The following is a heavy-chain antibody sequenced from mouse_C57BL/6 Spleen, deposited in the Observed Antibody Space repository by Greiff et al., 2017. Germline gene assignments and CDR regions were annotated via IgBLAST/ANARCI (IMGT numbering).Heavy chain of an antibody. CDR2: ISIGGDYI. Sequence: EVQLVESGAGLVKPGGSLKLSCAASGFTFSSYAMPWVRQTPEKRLEWVAYISIGGDYIYYADTVKGRFTISSDNARNTLYLQMSSLKSEDTAMYYCTRDTTAQSGYYAMDYWGQGTSVTVSS. D-gene: IGHD3-2*02. J-gene: IGHJ4*01. V-gene: IGHV5-9-1*02. CDR3: TRDTTAQSGYYAMDY. CDR1: GFTFSSYA.